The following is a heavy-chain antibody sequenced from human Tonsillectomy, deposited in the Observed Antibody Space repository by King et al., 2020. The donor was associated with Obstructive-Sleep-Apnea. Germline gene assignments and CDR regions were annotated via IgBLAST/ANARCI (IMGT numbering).Heavy chain of an antibody. CDR1: GFTFSSYG. CDR3: AKDGGADGWYFDL. V-gene: IGHV3-30*18. Sequence: VQLVESGGGVVQPGRSLRLSCAASGFTFSSYGMHWVRQAPGKGLEWVAVISYDGSNKYYADSVKGRFTISRDNSKNTLYLQMNSLRAEDTAVYYCAKDGGADGWYFDLWGRGTLVTVSS. J-gene: IGHJ2*01. D-gene: IGHD3-16*01. CDR2: ISYDGSNK.